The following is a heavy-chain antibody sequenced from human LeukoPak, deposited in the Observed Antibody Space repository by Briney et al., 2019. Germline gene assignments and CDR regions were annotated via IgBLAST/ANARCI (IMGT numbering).Heavy chain of an antibody. V-gene: IGHV6-1*01. CDR2: TYYRSKWYN. CDR3: ARGMPGGTRPKNWFDP. D-gene: IGHD2-15*01. Sequence: SQTLSLTCAISGDSVSSNSAAWNWIRQSPSRGLEWLGRTYYRSKWYNDYAVSVKSRITINPDTSKNQFSLQLNSVTPEDTAVYYCARGMPGGTRPKNWFDPWGQGTLVTVSS. J-gene: IGHJ5*02. CDR1: GDSVSSNSAA.